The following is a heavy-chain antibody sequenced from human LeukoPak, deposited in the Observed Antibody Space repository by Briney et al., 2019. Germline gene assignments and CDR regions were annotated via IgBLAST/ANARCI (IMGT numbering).Heavy chain of an antibody. CDR1: GGSISTYY. Sequence: TSETLSLTCTVSGGSISTYYWSWIRQPPGKGLEWIGYIYNSGRTNYNRSLKSRVTISVDTSKNQFSLRLRSVTAADTAVYYCARTVGANWDLFDYWGQGTLVTVSS. D-gene: IGHD7-27*01. V-gene: IGHV4-59*01. CDR2: IYNSGRT. CDR3: ARTVGANWDLFDY. J-gene: IGHJ4*02.